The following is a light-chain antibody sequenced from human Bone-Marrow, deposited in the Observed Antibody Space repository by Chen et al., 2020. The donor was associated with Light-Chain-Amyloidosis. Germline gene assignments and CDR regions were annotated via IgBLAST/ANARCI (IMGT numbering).Light chain of an antibody. CDR1: SSDVGGDNH. V-gene: IGLV2-14*01. J-gene: IGLJ1*01. CDR2: EVT. Sequence: SALAQPASLSWSPGQSVPLPLPGTSSDVGGDNHVSWYQQHPDKAPKLMIYEVTNRPSWVPDRFSGSKSDNTASLTISGLQTEDEADYFCSSYTITNTLVFGSGTRVTVL. CDR3: SSYTITNTLV.